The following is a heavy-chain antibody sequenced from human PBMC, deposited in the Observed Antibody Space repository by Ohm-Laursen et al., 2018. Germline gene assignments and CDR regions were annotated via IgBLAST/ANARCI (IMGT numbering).Heavy chain of an antibody. CDR1: GGSVSSGSYY. J-gene: IGHJ4*02. Sequence: GTLSLTCTVSGGSVSSGSYYWNWIRLPPGKELEWIGYIYDSVSTNYNPSLKSRVTISVDTSKNQFSLKLASVTAADTAVYYCARAGTSDEVFAYWGQGTLVTVSS. CDR2: IYDSVST. V-gene: IGHV4-61*01. CDR3: ARAGTSDEVFAY. D-gene: IGHD1-1*01.